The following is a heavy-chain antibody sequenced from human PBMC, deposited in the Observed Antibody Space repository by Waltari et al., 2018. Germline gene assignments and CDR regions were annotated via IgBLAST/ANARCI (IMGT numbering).Heavy chain of an antibody. CDR2: ISSSGSTI. V-gene: IGHV3-11*01. CDR1: GFTFSDYY. Sequence: QVQLVESGGGLVKPGGSLRLSCAASGFTFSDYYMSWIRQAPGKGLEWVSYISSSGSTIYYADSVKGRFTISRDNAKNSLYLQMNSLRAEDTAVYYCARGKYCSSTSCFGPPQTPYYMDVWGKGTTVTVSS. J-gene: IGHJ6*03. CDR3: ARGKYCSSTSCFGPPQTPYYMDV. D-gene: IGHD2-2*01.